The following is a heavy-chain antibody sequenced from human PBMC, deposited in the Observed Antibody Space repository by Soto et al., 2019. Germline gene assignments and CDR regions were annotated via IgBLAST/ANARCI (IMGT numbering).Heavy chain of an antibody. J-gene: IGHJ3*02. D-gene: IGHD2-8*02. CDR2: ILVRGST. CDR1: GFTCSSYD. V-gene: IGHV3-23*01. CDR3: AKATATGGGAFDI. Sequence: GGSLRLSCAASGFTCSSYDMSWVRQAPGKGLEWVSTILVRGSTHYPDSVKGRFTISRDNSKNTLFLQMNSLTAGDTAVYYCAKATATGGGAFDICGQGTMVTVS.